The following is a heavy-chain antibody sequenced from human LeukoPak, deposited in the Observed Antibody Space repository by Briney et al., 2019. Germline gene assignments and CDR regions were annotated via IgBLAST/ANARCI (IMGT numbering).Heavy chain of an antibody. V-gene: IGHV3-9*01. CDR1: GFTFDDYA. J-gene: IGHJ4*02. Sequence: GGSLRLFCAASGFTFDDYAMHWVRQAPGKGLEWVSGISWNSGSIGYADSVKGRFTISRDDAKNSLYLQMNSLRAEDTALYYCAKDKGIAAAGHFDYWGQGTLVTVSS. D-gene: IGHD6-13*01. CDR3: AKDKGIAAAGHFDY. CDR2: ISWNSGSI.